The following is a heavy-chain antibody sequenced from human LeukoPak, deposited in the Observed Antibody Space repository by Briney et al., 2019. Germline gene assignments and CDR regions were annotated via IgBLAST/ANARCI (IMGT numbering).Heavy chain of an antibody. CDR1: GFTFSSYA. D-gene: IGHD6-6*01. CDR3: AKANEEAEQLVDLSLWY. J-gene: IGHJ4*02. V-gene: IGHV3-23*01. CDR2: ISGSGGST. Sequence: GGSLRLSCAASGFTFSSYAMSWVRQAPGKGLEWVSAISGSGGSTYYADSVKGRFTISRDNSKNTLYLQMNSLRAEDTAVYYCAKANEEAEQLVDLSLWYWGQGTLVTVSS.